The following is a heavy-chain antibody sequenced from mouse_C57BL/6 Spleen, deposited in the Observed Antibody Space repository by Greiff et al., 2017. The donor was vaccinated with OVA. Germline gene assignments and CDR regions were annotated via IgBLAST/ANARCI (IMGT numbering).Heavy chain of an antibody. CDR1: GYTFTSYW. Sequence: QVQLQQSGTELVKPGASVKLSCKASGYTFTSYWMHWVKQRPGQGLEWIGNINPSNGGTNYNEKFKSKATLTVDKSSSTAYMQLSSLTSEDSAVYYCARLYYDYDPFYAMDYWGQGTSVTVSS. CDR2: INPSNGGT. J-gene: IGHJ4*01. V-gene: IGHV1-53*01. CDR3: ARLYYDYDPFYAMDY. D-gene: IGHD2-4*01.